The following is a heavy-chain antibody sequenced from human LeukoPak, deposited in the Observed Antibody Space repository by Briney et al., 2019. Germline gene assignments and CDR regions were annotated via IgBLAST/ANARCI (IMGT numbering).Heavy chain of an antibody. V-gene: IGHV3-7*03. J-gene: IGHJ4*02. Sequence: GGSLRLSCAASGFTFSSYAMSWVRQAPGKELEWVANIKQDGSEIYYVDSVKGRFTISRDNAKNSLYLQMNSLRAEDTAVYYCVRDKLTGASRLDYWGQGTLLTVSS. CDR1: GFTFSSYA. D-gene: IGHD7-27*01. CDR3: VRDKLTGASRLDY. CDR2: IKQDGSEI.